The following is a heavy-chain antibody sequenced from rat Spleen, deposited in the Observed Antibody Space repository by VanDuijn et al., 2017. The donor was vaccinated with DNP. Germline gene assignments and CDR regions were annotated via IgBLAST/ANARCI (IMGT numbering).Heavy chain of an antibody. CDR2: INTDGGST. D-gene: IGHD1-2*01. V-gene: IGHV5-58*01. Sequence: EVQLVESGGGLVQPGRSLKLSCVASGFTFSSYWMFWVRQAPGKGLEWITSINTDGGSTYFRDSVKGRFTISRDNAENTVYLQMSSLRSEDTATYYCASWAPIAPLSTSNYWGQGVMVTVSS. J-gene: IGHJ2*01. CDR3: ASWAPIAPLSTSNY. CDR1: GFTFSSYW.